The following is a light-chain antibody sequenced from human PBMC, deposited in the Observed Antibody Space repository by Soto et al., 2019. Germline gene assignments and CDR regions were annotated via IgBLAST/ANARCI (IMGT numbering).Light chain of an antibody. J-gene: IGKJ3*01. Sequence: DIQMTQSPSSLSASVGDRVTITCRASQGISNHLAWYQQKPGKGPKLLIYAASTLQSGVPSRFSGSGSGTDFTLTISGLQPEDVATYYCQKYNSAPRTFGPGTKGDIK. V-gene: IGKV1-27*01. CDR2: AAS. CDR3: QKYNSAPRT. CDR1: QGISNH.